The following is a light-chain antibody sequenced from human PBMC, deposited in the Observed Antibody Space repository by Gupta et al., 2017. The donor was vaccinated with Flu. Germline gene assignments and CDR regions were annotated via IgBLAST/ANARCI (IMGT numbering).Light chain of an antibody. J-gene: IGLJ3*02. CDR1: SSDFGSYDR. V-gene: IGLV2-18*02. CDR3: SSFTSSNSWV. CDR2: EVN. Sequence: QSALTQPASVSGSPGQSITISCSGTSSDFGSYDRVSWYQQSPGTAPKLMISEVNNRPSGVPDRFSGSKSDNTASLTISELQAEDEADYYCSSFTSSNSWVFGGGTKVTVL.